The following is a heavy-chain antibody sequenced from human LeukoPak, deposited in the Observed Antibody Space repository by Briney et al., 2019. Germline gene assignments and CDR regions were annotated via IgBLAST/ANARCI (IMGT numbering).Heavy chain of an antibody. D-gene: IGHD5-12*01. V-gene: IGHV4-59*01. CDR1: GASISKDY. J-gene: IGHJ3*01. CDR2: VIHSDFNKANGDIT. CDR3: VRASVDSGGAFDV. Sequence: SETLSLTCTVSGASISKDYWAWIRQPPGKGLEWIGYVIHSDFNKANGDITNYNPSLESRVTTSRDTPKNQFSLTLSSMTAADTATYYRVRASVDSGGAFDVWGQGTVVTVXS.